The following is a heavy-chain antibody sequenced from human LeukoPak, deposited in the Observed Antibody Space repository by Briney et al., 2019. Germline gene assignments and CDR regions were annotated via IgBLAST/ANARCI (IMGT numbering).Heavy chain of an antibody. Sequence: SETLSLTCTVSGGSISSYYWSWIRQPAGKGLEWIGRIYTSGSTHYNPSLKSRVTMSVDTSKNQSSLRLSSVTAADTAVYYCARDLSMVVTGYMDVWGKGTTVTVSS. CDR2: IYTSGST. D-gene: IGHD4-23*01. CDR3: ARDLSMVVTGYMDV. CDR1: GGSISSYY. J-gene: IGHJ6*03. V-gene: IGHV4-4*07.